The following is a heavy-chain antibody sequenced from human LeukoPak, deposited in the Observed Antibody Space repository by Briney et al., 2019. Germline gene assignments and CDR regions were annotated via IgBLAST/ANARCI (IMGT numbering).Heavy chain of an antibody. CDR2: IYPGDSDI. V-gene: IGHV5-51*01. CDR1: GYSFSSYW. D-gene: IGHD2-8*01. Sequence: GESLKISCKGSGYSFSSYWIGWVRQMPGKGLEWMGIIYPGDSDIRYSPSFQGQVTISADKSISTAYLQWSSLKASDTAMYYCARIPTYRTNGLCYRQYYFDYWGQGTLVTVSS. CDR3: ARIPTYRTNGLCYRQYYFDY. J-gene: IGHJ4*02.